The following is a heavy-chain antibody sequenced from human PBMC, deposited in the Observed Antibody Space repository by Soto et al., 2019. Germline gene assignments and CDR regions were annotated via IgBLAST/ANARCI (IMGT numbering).Heavy chain of an antibody. V-gene: IGHV1-18*01. D-gene: IGHD3-16*01. J-gene: IGHJ6*02. CDR2: VSPYSGNT. CDR1: GYIFVNYG. Sequence: QVQLVQSGDEVRKPGSSVKVSCKASGYIFVNYGIAWVRQAPGQGLEWMGWVSPYSGNTHYASKVQGRLTMTTDTSTMTASRDLGRLTSDDPAVYYCAMVDNYVTPTPQDVWGQGPTVTVSS. CDR3: AMVDNYVTPTPQDV.